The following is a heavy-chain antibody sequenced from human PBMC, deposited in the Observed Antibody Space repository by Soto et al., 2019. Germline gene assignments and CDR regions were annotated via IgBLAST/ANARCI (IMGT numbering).Heavy chain of an antibody. CDR3: ARAVLRFVEWLSDYGMDV. D-gene: IGHD3-3*01. CDR1: GGSFSGYY. CDR2: INHSGST. V-gene: IGHV4-34*01. J-gene: IGHJ6*02. Sequence: SETLSLTCAVYGGSFSGYYWSWIRQPPGKGLEWIGEINHSGSTNYNPSLKSRVTISVDTSKNQFSLKLSSVTAADTAVYYCARAVLRFVEWLSDYGMDVWGQGTTVTVSS.